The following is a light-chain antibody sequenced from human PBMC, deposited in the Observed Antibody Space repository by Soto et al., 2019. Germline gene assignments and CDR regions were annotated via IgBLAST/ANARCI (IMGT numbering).Light chain of an antibody. Sequence: IVMTQSLATLSVSPGEKATLSCRASQTVYNNLAWYQQKPGQAPRLLVYFASTRATGIPARFSGSGSGTEFSLTISSLQSEDFALYYCQQYTAWPLTFGGGTKVETK. J-gene: IGKJ4*01. V-gene: IGKV3-15*01. CDR3: QQYTAWPLT. CDR2: FAS. CDR1: QTVYNN.